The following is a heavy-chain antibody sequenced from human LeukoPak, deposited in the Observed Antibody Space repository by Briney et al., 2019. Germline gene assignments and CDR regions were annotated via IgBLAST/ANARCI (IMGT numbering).Heavy chain of an antibody. J-gene: IGHJ5*02. CDR3: ARSRAFNSGAFDP. Sequence: SETLSLTCAVYGGSFSGYYWSWIRQPPGKGLEWIGEINHSGSTNYNPSLKSRVTISVDTSKNQFSLRLNSVTAADTAVYYCARSRAFNSGAFDPWGQGILVTVSS. V-gene: IGHV4-34*01. D-gene: IGHD1-26*01. CDR1: GGSFSGYY. CDR2: INHSGST.